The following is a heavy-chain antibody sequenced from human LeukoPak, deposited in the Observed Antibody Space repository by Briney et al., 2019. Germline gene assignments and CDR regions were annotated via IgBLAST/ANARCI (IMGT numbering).Heavy chain of an antibody. V-gene: IGHV3-30*18. CDR1: GFTFNSYA. D-gene: IGHD6-13*01. CDR2: ISYDGSNE. Sequence: GGSLRLSCAASGFTFNSYAMSWVRQAPGKGLEWVAVISYDGSNEYYADSVKGRFTISRDNSKNTLYLQMNSLRAEDTAVYYCAKGGNGSSWNQGLFDYWGQGTLVTVSS. J-gene: IGHJ4*02. CDR3: AKGGNGSSWNQGLFDY.